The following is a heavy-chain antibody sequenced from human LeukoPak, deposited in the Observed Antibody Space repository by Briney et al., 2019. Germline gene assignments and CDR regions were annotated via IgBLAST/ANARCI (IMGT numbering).Heavy chain of an antibody. V-gene: IGHV1-2*02. CDR2: INPYSGVT. CDR1: GYTFTDYN. J-gene: IGHJ4*02. Sequence: ASVKVSCKASGYTFTDYNMHWVRQAPGQGLEWMGWINPYSGVTNYAQKFQARVTMTRDTSIRTAYMEMSSLESEDTAVYYCARGVCSSTSCYAYDYWGQGTLVTVSS. CDR3: ARGVCSSTSCYAYDY. D-gene: IGHD2-2*01.